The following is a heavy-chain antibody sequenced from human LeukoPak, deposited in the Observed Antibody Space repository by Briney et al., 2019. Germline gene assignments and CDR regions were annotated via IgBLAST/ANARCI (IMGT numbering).Heavy chain of an antibody. V-gene: IGHV1-69*06. Sequence: SVTVSFKASGGTFSSYAISWVRQAPGQGLEWMGRIIPIFGTANYAQKFQGRVTITADKSTSTAYMELSSLRSEDTAVYYCARSPSNIWSGYKRVWYFDLWGRGTLVTVSS. D-gene: IGHD3-3*01. CDR3: ARSPSNIWSGYKRVWYFDL. J-gene: IGHJ2*01. CDR2: IIPIFGTA. CDR1: GGTFSSYA.